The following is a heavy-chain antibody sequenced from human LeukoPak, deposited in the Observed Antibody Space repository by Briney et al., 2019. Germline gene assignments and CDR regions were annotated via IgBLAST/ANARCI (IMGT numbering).Heavy chain of an antibody. V-gene: IGHV3-23*01. J-gene: IGHJ4*02. Sequence: GGSLRLSCAASGFTFSSYAMSWVRQAPGKGLKWVSAISGSGGSTYYADSVKGRFTISRDIAKNTLYLQMNSLRAEDTGVYYCAKDHYWSIDYWGRGTLVTVSS. CDR2: ISGSGGST. D-gene: IGHD3-3*01. CDR3: AKDHYWSIDY. CDR1: GFTFSSYA.